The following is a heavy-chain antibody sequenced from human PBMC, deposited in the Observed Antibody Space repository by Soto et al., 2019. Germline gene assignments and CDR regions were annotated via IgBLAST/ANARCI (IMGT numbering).Heavy chain of an antibody. D-gene: IGHD3-10*01. J-gene: IGHJ6*03. V-gene: IGHV1-3*01. CDR3: ATVRGHYGSGSYDYYYMDV. CDR2: INAGNGNT. Sequence: GASVKVSCKASGYTFTSYAMHWVRQAPGQRLEWMGWINAGNGNTKYSQKFQGRVTITRDTSTDTAYMELSSLRSEDTAVYYCATVRGHYGSGSYDYYYMDVWGKGTTVTVSS. CDR1: GYTFTSYA.